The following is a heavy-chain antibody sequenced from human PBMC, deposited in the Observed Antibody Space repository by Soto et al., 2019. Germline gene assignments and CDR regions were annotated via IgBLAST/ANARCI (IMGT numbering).Heavy chain of an antibody. Sequence: ASVKVSCQASGYTFTSYGISWVRQAPGQGLEWMGWISAYNGNTNYAQKLQGRVTMTTDTSTSTAYMELRSLRSDDTAVYYCAREGPPDYYGSGSPPSNYYGMDVWGQGTTVTVSS. CDR2: ISAYNGNT. D-gene: IGHD3-10*01. V-gene: IGHV1-18*04. CDR3: AREGPPDYYGSGSPPSNYYGMDV. J-gene: IGHJ6*02. CDR1: GYTFTSYG.